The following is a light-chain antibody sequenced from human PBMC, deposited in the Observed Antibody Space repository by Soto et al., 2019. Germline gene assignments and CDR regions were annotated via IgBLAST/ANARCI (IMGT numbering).Light chain of an antibody. Sequence: EIVLTQSPGTLSLSPGERATLSCRASQSVSSSYLAWYQQKPGQAPRLLIYGASIRATGIPDRFSGSGSGTDFTLTISRLVPEDFEVYYCQQYGSSPLTFGGGTKVEIK. CDR3: QQYGSSPLT. CDR1: QSVSSSY. CDR2: GAS. J-gene: IGKJ4*01. V-gene: IGKV3-20*01.